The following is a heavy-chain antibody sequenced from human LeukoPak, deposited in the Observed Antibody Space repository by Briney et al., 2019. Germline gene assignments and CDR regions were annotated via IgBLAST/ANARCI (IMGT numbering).Heavy chain of an antibody. CDR3: ARVNSRTIDY. Sequence: PSETLSLTCTVSADSFSIYYWSWIRQAPGRGLEWIGYIYSIGSTNYNPSLKSRVTMSVDTSKNQFSLKLSSVTAADTAVYYCARVNSRTIDYWGQGTLVTVSS. CDR1: ADSFSIYY. CDR2: IYSIGST. J-gene: IGHJ4*02. V-gene: IGHV4-59*01. D-gene: IGHD3-3*01.